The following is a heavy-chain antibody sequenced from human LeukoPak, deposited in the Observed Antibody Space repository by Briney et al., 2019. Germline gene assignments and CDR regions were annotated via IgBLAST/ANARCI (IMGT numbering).Heavy chain of an antibody. J-gene: IGHJ4*02. CDR3: ARGRNYCDSSAYLNYFDY. V-gene: IGHV1-2*02. D-gene: IGHD3-22*01. Sequence: ASVKVSCKASGYSFTAFYIHWVRQAPGQGLEWMGWIHPRSGDTRYAQKFQGRVTMARDTSISTVYMDLSSLGSDDTAVYYCARGRNYCDSSAYLNYFDYWGQGTLVTVSS. CDR1: GYSFTAFY. CDR2: IHPRSGDT.